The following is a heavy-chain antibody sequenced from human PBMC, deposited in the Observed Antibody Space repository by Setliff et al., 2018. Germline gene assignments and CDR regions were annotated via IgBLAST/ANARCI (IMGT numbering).Heavy chain of an antibody. D-gene: IGHD3-10*01. J-gene: IGHJ6*03. Sequence: LSLTCTVSGGSITSYYWSWIRQPPGRGLEWIGHIDPSGNTNYHPSLKSRVTISGDTSKKQLYLSLTSVSVADTAMYYCARSHYYASGNSHYYYMDVWGKGTAVTVSS. V-gene: IGHV4-4*08. CDR3: ARSHYYASGNSHYYYMDV. CDR1: GGSITSYY. CDR2: IDPSGNT.